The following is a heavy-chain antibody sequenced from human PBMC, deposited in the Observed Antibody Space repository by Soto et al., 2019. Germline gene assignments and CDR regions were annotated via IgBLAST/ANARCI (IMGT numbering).Heavy chain of an antibody. CDR1: GFTFSSYD. CDR3: AIGFITGVLDY. V-gene: IGHV3-13*04. Sequence: EVHLVESGGGLVQPGGSLRLSCAASGFTFSSYDIQWDRQVTGKGLEWVSAIGTAGDAYYPNSVKGRFTISRENAKDSLSLQMDSLRAGDTAVYYCAIGFITGVLDYWGQGTLVTFAA. CDR2: IGTAGDA. J-gene: IGHJ4*02. D-gene: IGHD7-27*01.